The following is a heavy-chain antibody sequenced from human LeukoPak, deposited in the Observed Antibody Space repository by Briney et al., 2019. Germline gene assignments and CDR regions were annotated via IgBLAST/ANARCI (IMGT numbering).Heavy chain of an antibody. CDR1: GGSISSGSYY. V-gene: IGHV4-61*02. Sequence: SQTLSLTCTVSGGSISSGSYYWSWIRQPAGKGLEWIGRIYTSGSTNYNPSLKSRVTISVDTSKNQFSLKLSSVTAADTAVYYCARGPPMVRGPGNWFDPWGQGTLVTVSS. J-gene: IGHJ5*02. CDR2: IYTSGST. CDR3: ARGPPMVRGPGNWFDP. D-gene: IGHD3-10*01.